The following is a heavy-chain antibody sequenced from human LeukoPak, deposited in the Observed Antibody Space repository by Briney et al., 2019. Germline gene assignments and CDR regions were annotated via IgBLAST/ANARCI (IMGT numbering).Heavy chain of an antibody. Sequence: QPGRSLRLSCAASGFTFSSYGMHWVRQAPGKGLEWVAVIWYDGSNKYYADSVKGRFTISRDNSKNTLYLQMNSLRAEDTAVYCCARGGGIAARPNWFDPWGQGTLVTVSS. CDR1: GFTFSSYG. CDR3: ARGGGIAARPNWFDP. J-gene: IGHJ5*02. CDR2: IWYDGSNK. D-gene: IGHD6-6*01. V-gene: IGHV3-33*01.